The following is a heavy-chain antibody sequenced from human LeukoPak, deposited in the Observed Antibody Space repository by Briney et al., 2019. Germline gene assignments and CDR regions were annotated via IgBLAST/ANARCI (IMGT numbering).Heavy chain of an antibody. J-gene: IGHJ4*02. Sequence: ASVKVSCKASGYTFTSYGISWVRQAPGQGLEWMGIINPSGGSTSYAQKFQGRVTMTRDMSTSTVYMELSSLRSEDTAVYYCASGSRDGYNLAYWGQGTLVTVSS. CDR2: INPSGGST. CDR1: GYTFTSYG. D-gene: IGHD5-24*01. V-gene: IGHV1-46*01. CDR3: ASGSRDGYNLAY.